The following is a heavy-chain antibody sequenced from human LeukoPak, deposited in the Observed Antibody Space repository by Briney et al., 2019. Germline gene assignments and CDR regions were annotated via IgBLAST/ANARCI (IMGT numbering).Heavy chain of an antibody. D-gene: IGHD3-22*01. V-gene: IGHV3-23*01. CDR2: ISGSGGST. CDR1: GFTFSSYA. CDR3: ANEGYYYDSSGYSSGPFDY. J-gene: IGHJ4*02. Sequence: GGSLRLSWAASGFTFSSYAMSWVRQAPGKGLEWVSAISGSGGSTYYADSVKGRFTISRDNSKNTLYLQMNSLRAEDTAVYYCANEGYYYDSSGYSSGPFDYWGQGTLVTVSS.